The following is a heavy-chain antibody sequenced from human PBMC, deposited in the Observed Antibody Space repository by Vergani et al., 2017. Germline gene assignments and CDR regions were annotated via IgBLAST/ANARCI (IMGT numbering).Heavy chain of an antibody. J-gene: IGHJ6*03. D-gene: IGHD2-21*01. Sequence: QLQLQESGPGLVKPSETLSLTCTVSGGSISSSSYYWGWIRQPPGKGLEWIGSIYYSGSTYYNPSLKSRVTISVDTSKNQFSLKLSSVTAADTAVYYCAYCGGDCYSGFYFYYMDVWGEGTTVTVSS. CDR3: AYCGGDCYSGFYFYYMDV. CDR1: GGSISSSSYY. V-gene: IGHV4-39*01. CDR2: IYYSGST.